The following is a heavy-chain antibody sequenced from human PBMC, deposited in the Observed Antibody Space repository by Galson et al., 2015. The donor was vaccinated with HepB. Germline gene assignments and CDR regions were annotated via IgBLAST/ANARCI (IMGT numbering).Heavy chain of an antibody. Sequence: SVKVSCKASGGTFSSYAISWVRQAPGQGLEWMGGIIPIFGTANYAQKFQGRVTITADESTSTAYMELSSLRSEDTAVYYCAMTETTVTHYYYYYYMDVWGKGTTVTVSS. D-gene: IGHD4-17*01. J-gene: IGHJ6*03. CDR1: GGTFSSYA. V-gene: IGHV1-69*13. CDR2: IIPIFGTA. CDR3: AMTETTVTHYYYYYYMDV.